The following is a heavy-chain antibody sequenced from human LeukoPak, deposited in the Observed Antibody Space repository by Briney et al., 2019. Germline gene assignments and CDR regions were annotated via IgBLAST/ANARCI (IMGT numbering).Heavy chain of an antibody. CDR3: ARLTYYARYYMDV. V-gene: IGHV5-51*01. J-gene: IGHJ6*03. Sequence: GESLKISCKCSGYTFTSYWIGGVRRVPGKGLEWMGIIHPGDSDTTYSPSFQGQVTISADKSIGIAYLQWSSLKASDTAMYYCARLTYYARYYMDVWGKGTTVTVSS. CDR1: GYTFTSYW. D-gene: IGHD3-3*01. CDR2: IHPGDSDT.